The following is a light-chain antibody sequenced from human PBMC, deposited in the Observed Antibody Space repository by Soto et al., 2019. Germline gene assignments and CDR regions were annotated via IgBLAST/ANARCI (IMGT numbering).Light chain of an antibody. CDR3: KHRTNWPPVT. J-gene: IGKJ5*01. CDR2: DAS. Sequence: EIVLTQSPATLSLSPGERAALSCRASQSVGSHLAWYQQKPGQPPRLLIYDASNRATGIPTRFSSSGSGTDYKLTIGSLEPEDFAVYCCKHRTNWPPVTFGEGTRHEI. V-gene: IGKV3-11*01. CDR1: QSVGSH.